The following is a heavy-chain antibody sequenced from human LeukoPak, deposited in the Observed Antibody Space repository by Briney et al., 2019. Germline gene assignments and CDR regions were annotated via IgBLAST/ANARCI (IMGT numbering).Heavy chain of an antibody. CDR1: VYTFTSYG. J-gene: IGHJ5*02. CDR2: ISAYNGNT. Sequence: ASVKVSCEASVYTFTSYGISWVRQAPGQGLEWMGWISAYNGNTSYAQKHQGRVTMTTDTSTSTAYMELRSLRSDDTAGYYGARTGILWSGYPNWFDPGGRGTLVTVS. CDR3: ARTGILWSGYPNWFDP. D-gene: IGHD3-3*01. V-gene: IGHV1-18*01.